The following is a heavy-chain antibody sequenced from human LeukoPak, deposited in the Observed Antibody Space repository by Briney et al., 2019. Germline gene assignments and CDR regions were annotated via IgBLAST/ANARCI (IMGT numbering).Heavy chain of an antibody. V-gene: IGHV1-69*04. J-gene: IGHJ6*02. CDR1: GGTFSSYT. D-gene: IGHD2-2*01. Sequence: GSSVKVSCKASGGTFSSYTISWVRQAPGQGLEWMGRIIPIVGIANYAQKFQGRVTITADKSTSTAYMELSSLRSEDTAVYYCARDYCSSTSCPRRYYYYYGMDVWGQGTTVTVSS. CDR2: IIPIVGIA. CDR3: ARDYCSSTSCPRRYYYYYGMDV.